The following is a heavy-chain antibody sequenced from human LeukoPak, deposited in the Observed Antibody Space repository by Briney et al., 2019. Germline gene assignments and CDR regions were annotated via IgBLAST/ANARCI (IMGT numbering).Heavy chain of an antibody. D-gene: IGHD4-17*01. Sequence: PGGFLRLSCTASGFTFSSYAMSWVRQAPGKGLEWDSAISGSGGSTYYADSVKGRFTISRDNSKNTLYLQMNSLRAEDTAVYYCAKALSGDYEHWFDPWGQGTLVTVSS. CDR1: GFTFSSYA. CDR3: AKALSGDYEHWFDP. V-gene: IGHV3-23*01. J-gene: IGHJ5*02. CDR2: ISGSGGST.